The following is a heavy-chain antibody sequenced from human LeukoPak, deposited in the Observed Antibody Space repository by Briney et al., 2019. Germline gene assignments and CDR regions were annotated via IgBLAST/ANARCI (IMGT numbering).Heavy chain of an antibody. V-gene: IGHV3-15*01. J-gene: IGHJ4*02. D-gene: IGHD5-12*01. Sequence: PGGSLRLSCAASGFSFSNAWMSWVRQAPGKGLEWVGRMKSKTDGGTTDYAAPVKGRFTISRDNSKNTLYLQMNSLRGDDTAVYYCANPQSRGYDYLDYWGQGTLVTVSS. CDR1: GFSFSNAW. CDR2: MKSKTDGGTT. CDR3: ANPQSRGYDYLDY.